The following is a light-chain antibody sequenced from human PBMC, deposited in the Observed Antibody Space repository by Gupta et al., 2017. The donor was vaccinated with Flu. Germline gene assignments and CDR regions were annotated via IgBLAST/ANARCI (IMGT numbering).Light chain of an antibody. CDR3: QQYHLWPDS. Sequence: GKRVTLTCWRSESVKTNLVWYQRRPCQAPRLLIFAASTRATGVPDRFSGSGAGTEFTLTVSSLQSDDRGIYYCQQYHLWPDSFGQGTKVEL. CDR1: ESVKTN. V-gene: IGKV3-15*01. CDR2: AAS. J-gene: IGKJ1*01.